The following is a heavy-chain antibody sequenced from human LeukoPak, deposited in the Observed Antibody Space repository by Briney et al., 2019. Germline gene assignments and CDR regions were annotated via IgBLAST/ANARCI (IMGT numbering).Heavy chain of an antibody. J-gene: IGHJ4*02. CDR2: IYYSGST. D-gene: IGHD3-22*01. V-gene: IGHV4-59*01. Sequence: PSETLSLTCTVSGGSISSYYWSWIRQPPGKGLEWIGYIYYSGSTNYNPSLKSRVTISVDTSKNQFSLKLSSVTAADTAVYYCARDGDSSGYGPNYFDYWGQGTLVTVSS. CDR3: ARDGDSSGYGPNYFDY. CDR1: GGSISSYY.